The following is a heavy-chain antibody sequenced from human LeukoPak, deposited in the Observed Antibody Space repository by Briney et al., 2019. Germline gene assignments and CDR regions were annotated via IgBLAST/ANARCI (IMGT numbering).Heavy chain of an antibody. Sequence: SETLSLTCTVSGGSISSGGYYWSWIRQHPGKGLEWIGYIYYSGSTYYNPSLKSRVTISVDTSKNQFSLKLSSVTAADTAVYYCARLNTAMAASDYWGQGTLVTVSS. CDR2: IYYSGST. CDR1: GGSISSGGYY. V-gene: IGHV4-31*03. CDR3: ARLNTAMAASDY. D-gene: IGHD5-18*01. J-gene: IGHJ4*02.